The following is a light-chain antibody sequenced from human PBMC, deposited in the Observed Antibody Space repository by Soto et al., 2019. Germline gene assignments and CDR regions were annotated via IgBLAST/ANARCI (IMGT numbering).Light chain of an antibody. Sequence: QSALTQPASVSGSPGQSITISCTGTSSDVGGYNYVSWYQQHPGKAPKLMIFDVSNRPSGISYRFSGSKFGNTASLTISGLQAEDEADYYCSSYASNSPVVFGGGTKVTVL. CDR2: DVS. J-gene: IGLJ3*02. CDR1: SSDVGGYNY. V-gene: IGLV2-14*03. CDR3: SSYASNSPVV.